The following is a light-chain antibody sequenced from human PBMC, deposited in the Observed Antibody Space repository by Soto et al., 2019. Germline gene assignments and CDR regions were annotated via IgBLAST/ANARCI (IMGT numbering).Light chain of an antibody. J-gene: IGLJ1*01. CDR3: CSLTTSHTYV. V-gene: IGLV2-8*01. CDR1: SSDVGGYNY. CDR2: EVS. Sequence: QSALTQPPSASGSPGQSVTISCTGTSSDVGGYNYVSWFQHHPGKAPKLMIYEVSKRPSGVPDRFSGSKSGHTASLTVSGLQTEDEAEYYCCSLTTSHTYVFGNGTKLTVL.